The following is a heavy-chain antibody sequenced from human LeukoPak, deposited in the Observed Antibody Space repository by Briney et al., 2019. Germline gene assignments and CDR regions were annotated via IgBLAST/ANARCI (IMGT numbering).Heavy chain of an antibody. D-gene: IGHD3-22*01. J-gene: IGHJ4*02. CDR3: ARDYHDSSGSYGVDY. V-gene: IGHV3-23*01. CDR1: GFTFSSYA. CDR2: ISGSGDTT. Sequence: GGSLRLSCAASGFTFSSYALSWVRQAPGEGLEWVSVISGSGDTTHYAHSVKGRFTISRDNSKNTLYLQMNSLRAEDTAVYYCARDYHDSSGSYGVDYWGQGTLVTVSS.